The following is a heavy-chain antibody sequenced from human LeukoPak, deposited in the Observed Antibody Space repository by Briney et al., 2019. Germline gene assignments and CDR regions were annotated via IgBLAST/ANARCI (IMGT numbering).Heavy chain of an antibody. Sequence: GGSLRLSCAASGFTFSSYSLNWVRQAPGKGLEWASFISSSSITIYYADSVKGRFTISRDNAEKSLYLQMNGLRAEDTAVYYCARDRGGSYSAIDYWGQGTLVTVSS. CDR3: ARDRGGSYSAIDY. V-gene: IGHV3-48*04. CDR2: ISSSSITI. D-gene: IGHD2-15*01. CDR1: GFTFSSYS. J-gene: IGHJ4*02.